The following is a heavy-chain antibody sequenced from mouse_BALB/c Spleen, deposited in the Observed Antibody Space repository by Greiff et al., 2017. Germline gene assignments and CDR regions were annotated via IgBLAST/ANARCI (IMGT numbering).Heavy chain of an antibody. CDR1: GFTFSDYY. V-gene: IGHV5-4*02. Sequence: EVMLVESGGGLVKPGGSLKLSCAVSGFTFSDYYMYWVRQTPEKRLEWVATISDGGSYTYYPDSVKGRFTISRDNAKNNLYLQMSSLKSEDTAMYYCASHYYWYFDVWGAGTTVTVSS. J-gene: IGHJ1*01. D-gene: IGHD1-2*01. CDR2: ISDGGSYT. CDR3: ASHYYWYFDV.